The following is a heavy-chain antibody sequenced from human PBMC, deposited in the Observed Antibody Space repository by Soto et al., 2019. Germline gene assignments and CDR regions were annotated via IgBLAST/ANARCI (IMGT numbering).Heavy chain of an antibody. Sequence: EVQLLQSGGGLVQPGGSLGLSCGASGFPFISYAMSWVRHVPGKGLEWISSISGSGANTWYAGSVQGRFIISRDNSKSTVSLHMSSLRGEDTAIYYCARDRATFDSGGQGTLVTVSS. CDR3: ARDRATFDS. J-gene: IGHJ4*02. CDR2: ISGSGANT. V-gene: IGHV3-23*01. CDR1: GFPFISYA. D-gene: IGHD1-26*01.